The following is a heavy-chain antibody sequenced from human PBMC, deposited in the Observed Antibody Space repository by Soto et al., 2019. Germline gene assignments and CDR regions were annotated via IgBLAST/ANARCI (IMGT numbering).Heavy chain of an antibody. D-gene: IGHD2-2*01. V-gene: IGHV3-21*01. CDR1: GFTFSSYS. CDR2: ISSSSSYI. Sequence: GGSLRLSCAASGFTFSSYSMNWVRQAPGKGLEWVSSISSSSSYIYYADSVKGRFTISRDNAKNSLYLQMNSLRAEDTAVYYCAREPENIVVVPADNPHDAFDIWGQGTMVTVSS. J-gene: IGHJ3*02. CDR3: AREPENIVVVPADNPHDAFDI.